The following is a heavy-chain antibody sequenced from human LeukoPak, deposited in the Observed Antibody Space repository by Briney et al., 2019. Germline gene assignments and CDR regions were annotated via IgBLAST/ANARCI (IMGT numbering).Heavy chain of an antibody. D-gene: IGHD3-16*01. CDR1: GFTFTSSE. CDR3: GASRQYVGAFDI. CDR2: ISSTSDPI. V-gene: IGHV3-48*03. J-gene: IGHJ3*02. Sequence: PGGSLRLSCAASGFTFTSSEFYSVRQAPGKGLEWISYISSTSDPIKYADSVRGRFTISRDDARKSVYLQMNSLRAEDTAIYFCGASRQYVGAFDIWGQGTLVTVSS.